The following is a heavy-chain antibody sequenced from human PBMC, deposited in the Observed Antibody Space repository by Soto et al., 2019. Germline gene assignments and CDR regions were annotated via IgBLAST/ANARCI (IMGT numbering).Heavy chain of an antibody. D-gene: IGHD3-9*01. CDR2: IDNSGST. J-gene: IGHJ5*02. CDR3: ARHLGGPVLRYPQNWFDP. CDR1: GGSISSYY. V-gene: IGHV4-59*08. Sequence: PSETLSLTCTVSGGSISSYYWSWVRQPPGKGLEWIAYIDNSGSTNYNPSLKSRVTISVDTSKNQFSLKLSSVTAADTAVYYCARHLGGPVLRYPQNWFDPWGQGTLVTVSS.